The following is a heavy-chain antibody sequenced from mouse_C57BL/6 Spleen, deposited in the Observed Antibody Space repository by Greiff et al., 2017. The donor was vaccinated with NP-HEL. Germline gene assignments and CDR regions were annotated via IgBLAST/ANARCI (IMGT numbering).Heavy chain of an antibody. CDR1: GYTFTSYW. CDR3: ANDGSHWYFDV. V-gene: IGHV1-52*01. J-gene: IGHJ1*03. CDR2: IDPSDSET. Sequence: QVQLQQPGAELVRPGSSVKLSCKASGYTFTSYWMHWVKQRPIQGLEWIGNIDPSDSETHYNQKFKDKATLTVDKSSSTAYMQLSSLTSEDSAVYYGANDGSHWYFDVWGTGTTVTVSS. D-gene: IGHD2-3*01.